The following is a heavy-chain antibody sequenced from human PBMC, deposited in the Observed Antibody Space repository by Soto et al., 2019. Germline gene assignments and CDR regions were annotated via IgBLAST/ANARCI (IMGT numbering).Heavy chain of an antibody. CDR1: GFTFSSYA. V-gene: IGHV3-30-3*01. D-gene: IGHD4-4*01. CDR2: ISYEGSNK. J-gene: IGHJ6*02. CDR3: ARPLTTVTTIHYYYGMDV. Sequence: QVQLVESGGGVVQPGRSLRLSCAASGFTFSSYAMHWVRQAPGKGLEWVAVISYEGSNKYYADSVKGRFTISRDNSKNTLYLQMNSLRAEDTAVYYCARPLTTVTTIHYYYGMDVWGQGTTVTVSS.